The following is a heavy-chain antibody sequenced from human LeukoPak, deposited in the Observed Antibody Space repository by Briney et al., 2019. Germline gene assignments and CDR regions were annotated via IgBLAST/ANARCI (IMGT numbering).Heavy chain of an antibody. D-gene: IGHD3-16*01. CDR3: ATEHPGGGTNYFDS. J-gene: IGHJ4*02. Sequence: GGSLRLSCVASGFRFGNHAMHLVRQAPGKGLEWVSAITGSGDSTYYADSVKGRFTISRDNSKNTLFLQMKRLRAEDTDVYHCATEHPGGGTNYFDSWGQGTLVTVPS. V-gene: IGHV3-23*01. CDR2: ITGSGDST. CDR1: GFRFGNHA.